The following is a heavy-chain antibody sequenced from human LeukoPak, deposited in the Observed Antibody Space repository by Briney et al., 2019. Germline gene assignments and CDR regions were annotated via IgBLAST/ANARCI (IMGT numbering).Heavy chain of an antibody. CDR3: ARDDNYYYYGMDV. CDR2: TYYRSKWYN. J-gene: IGHJ6*02. Sequence: SQTLSLTCAISGDSLSSNSAAWNWITQSPSRGLEWLGRTYYRSKWYNDYAVSVKSRITINPDTSKNQFSLQLNSVTPEDTAVYYCARDDNYYYYGMDVWGQGTTVTVSS. V-gene: IGHV6-1*01. CDR1: GDSLSSNSAA.